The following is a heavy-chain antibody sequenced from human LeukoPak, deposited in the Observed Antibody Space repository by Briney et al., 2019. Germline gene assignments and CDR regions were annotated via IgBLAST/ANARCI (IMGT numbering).Heavy chain of an antibody. J-gene: IGHJ3*02. CDR1: GYTFTSYG. Sequence: GASVKVSCKASGYTFTSYGISWVRQAPGQGLEWMGWISAYNGNTNYAQKFQGRVTMTRDMSTGTVYMDLSSLRSEDTAVYYCARYGFSSVWQGGWHAFDIWGQGTTVTVSS. V-gene: IGHV1-18*01. D-gene: IGHD6-25*01. CDR3: ARYGFSSVWQGGWHAFDI. CDR2: ISAYNGNT.